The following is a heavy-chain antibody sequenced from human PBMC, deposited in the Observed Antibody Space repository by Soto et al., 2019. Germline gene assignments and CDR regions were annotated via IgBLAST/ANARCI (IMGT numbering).Heavy chain of an antibody. Sequence: EVQLLESGGGLVQPGGSLRVSCAASGVPFSNHAMSWVRQAPGQGLEWVSGISDGGDLIYYADSVKGRFSMSRDNSENMLYLQMTNLRAEDTAIYFCAKRQGTGLAAKNFDFWGQGTLVTVSS. J-gene: IGHJ4*02. CDR2: ISDGGDLI. V-gene: IGHV3-23*01. CDR1: GVPFSNHA. D-gene: IGHD2-15*01. CDR3: AKRQGTGLAAKNFDF.